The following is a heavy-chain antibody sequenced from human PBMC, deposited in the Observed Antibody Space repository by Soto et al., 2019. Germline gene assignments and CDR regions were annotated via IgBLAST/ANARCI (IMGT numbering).Heavy chain of an antibody. Sequence: SVKVSCKASGGTFSSYTISWVRQAPGQGLEWMGRIIPILGIANYAQKFQGRVTITADKSTSTAYMELSSLRSEDTAVYYCARTYYYDSSGYYYFDYWGQGTLVTVSS. CDR2: IIPILGIA. CDR1: GGTFSSYT. CDR3: ARTYYYDSSGYYYFDY. J-gene: IGHJ4*02. V-gene: IGHV1-69*02. D-gene: IGHD3-22*01.